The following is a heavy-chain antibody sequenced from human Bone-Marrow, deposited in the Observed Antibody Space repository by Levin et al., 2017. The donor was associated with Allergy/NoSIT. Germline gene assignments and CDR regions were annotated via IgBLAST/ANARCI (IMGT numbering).Heavy chain of an antibody. D-gene: IGHD6-19*01. CDR3: AAAPREGSGSFYYYYYAIDV. J-gene: IGHJ6*02. Sequence: KISCKASGDTFSNYAISWVRQAPGQGLEWMGGIIPIFGTTNYAQKFQGRVTINADESTNTAYMELRSLRSEDTALYYCAAAPREGSGSFYYYYYAIDVWGQGTAVTVSS. V-gene: IGHV1-69*01. CDR1: GDTFSNYA. CDR2: IIPIFGTT.